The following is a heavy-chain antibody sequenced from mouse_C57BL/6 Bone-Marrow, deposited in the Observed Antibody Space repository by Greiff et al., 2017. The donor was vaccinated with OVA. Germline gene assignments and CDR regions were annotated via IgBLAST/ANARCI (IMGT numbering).Heavy chain of an antibody. CDR2: ISSGGSYT. V-gene: IGHV5-6*02. CDR1: GFTFSSYG. J-gene: IGHJ3*01. CDR3: ARHYTGAWFAY. Sequence: DVKLVESGGDLVKPGGSLKLSCAASGFTFSSYGMSWVRQTPDKRLEWVATISSGGSYTYYPDSVKGRFTISRDNAKNTLYLQMSSLKSEDTAMYYCARHYTGAWFAYWGQGTLVTVSA. D-gene: IGHD2-12*01.